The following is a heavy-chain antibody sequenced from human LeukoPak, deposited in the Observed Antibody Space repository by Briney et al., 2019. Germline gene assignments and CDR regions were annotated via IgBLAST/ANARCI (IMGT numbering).Heavy chain of an antibody. J-gene: IGHJ4*02. V-gene: IGHV4-34*01. Sequence: SETLSLTCAVYGGSFSGYYWSWIRQPPGKGLEWIGEINHSGSTNYNPSLKSRVTISVDTSKNQFSLKLSSVTAADTAVYYCARDLADSSGYYGNFDYWGQGTLVTVSS. CDR3: ARDLADSSGYYGNFDY. CDR2: INHSGST. D-gene: IGHD3-22*01. CDR1: GGSFSGYY.